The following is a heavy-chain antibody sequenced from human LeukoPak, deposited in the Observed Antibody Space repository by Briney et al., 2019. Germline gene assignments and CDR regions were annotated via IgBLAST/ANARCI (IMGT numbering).Heavy chain of an antibody. Sequence: SETLSLTCTVSGYSISRDYYWGWIRQPPGEGLEWIGSIYHSGDTHYSPSLRGRVTISVDTSKNQFSLKLSSVTAADTAVYYCARLHGEVYWGQGTLVTVSS. D-gene: IGHD4-17*01. J-gene: IGHJ4*02. CDR2: IYHSGDT. CDR1: GYSISRDYY. CDR3: ARLHGEVY. V-gene: IGHV4-38-2*02.